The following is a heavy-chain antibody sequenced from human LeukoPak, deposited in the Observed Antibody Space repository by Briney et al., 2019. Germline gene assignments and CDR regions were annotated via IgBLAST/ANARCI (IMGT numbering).Heavy chain of an antibody. D-gene: IGHD1-1*01. Sequence: PSQTLSLTCTVSGGSISSGDYYWSWICQPPGKGLEWIGYIYYSGSTYYNPSLKSRVTISVDTSKNQFSLKLSSVTAADTAVYYCARDMTGNGWNDAFDIWGPGTMVTVSS. CDR2: IYYSGST. J-gene: IGHJ3*02. V-gene: IGHV4-30-4*08. CDR1: GGSISSGDYY. CDR3: ARDMTGNGWNDAFDI.